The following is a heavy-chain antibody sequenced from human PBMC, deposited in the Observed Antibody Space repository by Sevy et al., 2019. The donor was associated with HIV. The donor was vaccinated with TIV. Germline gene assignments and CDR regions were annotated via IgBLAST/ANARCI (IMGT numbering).Heavy chain of an antibody. CDR1: GYSFTSHW. V-gene: IGHV5-51*01. CDR3: ATSRSGYFDSSGYYIY. J-gene: IGHJ4*02. D-gene: IGHD3-22*01. Sequence: GESPKISCKGSGYSFTSHWIGWVRHMPGKGLEWMGIIFPDDSETRYSPSFQGQVTFSADKSINTAYLQWGSLKASDTAMYYCATSRSGYFDSSGYYIYWGQGTLVTVSS. CDR2: IFPDDSET.